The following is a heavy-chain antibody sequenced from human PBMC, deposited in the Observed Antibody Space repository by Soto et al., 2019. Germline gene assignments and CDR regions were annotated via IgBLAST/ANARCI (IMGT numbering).Heavy chain of an antibody. CDR3: ARVSPGTGTTYWPYYYYGMNV. Sequence: TLQIPCKGSRFNLSRFLIGWMPQMPIKELQCMCINYPGASDSRYSPSFLGQVTISADRFSSAAYLQWRSVGASDSAMYYCARVSPGTGTTYWPYYYYGMNVWGQGTTVTVCS. CDR1: RFNLSRFL. D-gene: IGHD1-7*01. CDR2: NYPGASDS. J-gene: IGHJ6*02. V-gene: IGHV5-51*06.